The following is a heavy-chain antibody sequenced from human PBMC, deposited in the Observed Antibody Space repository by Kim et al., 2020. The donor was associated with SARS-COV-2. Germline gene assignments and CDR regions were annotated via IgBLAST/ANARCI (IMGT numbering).Heavy chain of an antibody. V-gene: IGHV6-1*01. CDR3: ARDQRALNS. Sequence: WYSDYAVSVKSRITINPDTTKNQFSLQLNSVTPEDTAVYFCARDQRALNSWGQGTLVTVSS. D-gene: IGHD1-26*01. CDR2: WYS. J-gene: IGHJ4*02.